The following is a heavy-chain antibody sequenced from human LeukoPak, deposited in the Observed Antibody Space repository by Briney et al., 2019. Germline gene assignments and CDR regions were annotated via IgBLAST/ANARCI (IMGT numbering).Heavy chain of an antibody. CDR2: VIPILGIA. D-gene: IGHD3-10*01. CDR3: ARAYMVWGVSSLDY. Sequence: GASVKVSCKASGGTFSSYAISWVRQAPGQGLEWMGRVIPILGIANYAQKFQGRVTITADKSTSTAYMELSSLRSEDTAVYYCARAYMVWGVSSLDYWGQGTLVTVSS. J-gene: IGHJ4*02. V-gene: IGHV1-69*04. CDR1: GGTFSSYA.